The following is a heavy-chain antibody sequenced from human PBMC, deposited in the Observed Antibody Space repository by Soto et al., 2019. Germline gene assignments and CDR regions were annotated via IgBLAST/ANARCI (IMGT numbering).Heavy chain of an antibody. CDR1: GYTFTSDY. Sequence: QVHLLQSGAEVKRPGASVKISCKASGYTFTSDYLHWVRQAPGQGLEWLGIIDPSGVNLGSPRGFKVIVTMTRDTSTDTVYMELTSLQSEDTAVYYCAREAKETYYFDHWGQGTLVTVSS. CDR3: AREAKETYYFDH. J-gene: IGHJ4*02. V-gene: IGHV1-46*01. CDR2: IDPSGVNL.